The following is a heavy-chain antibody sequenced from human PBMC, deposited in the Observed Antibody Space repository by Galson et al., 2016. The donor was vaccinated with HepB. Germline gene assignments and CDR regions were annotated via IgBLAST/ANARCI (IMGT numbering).Heavy chain of an antibody. CDR3: ARDRHQYSSGWYVGGMDV. CDR1: GYRFGSYG. D-gene: IGHD6-19*01. J-gene: IGHJ6*02. Sequence: SVKVSCKASGYRFGSYGISWVRQAPGQGLEWMGWISAYNGNTNYAQKLQGRVTMTTDTSTSTAYMELRSLRSDDTAVYYCARDRHQYSSGWYVGGMDVWGQGTTVTVSS. CDR2: ISAYNGNT. V-gene: IGHV1-18*01.